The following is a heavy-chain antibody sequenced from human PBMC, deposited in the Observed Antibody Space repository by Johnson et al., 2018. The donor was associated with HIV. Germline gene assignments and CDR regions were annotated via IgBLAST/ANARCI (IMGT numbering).Heavy chain of an antibody. V-gene: IGHV3-30*18. Sequence: QEKLVESGGGVDQPGRSLRLSCAASGFTFSSYGMHWVRQAPGKGLEWVAFISSDGSTKYFAVSVTVRFSISRDNSKNTLYLQMNSLTAEDTAVYYCAKPQWVSSGAFDIWGQGTMVTVSS. D-gene: IGHD3-3*01. J-gene: IGHJ3*02. CDR1: GFTFSSYG. CDR2: ISSDGSTK. CDR3: AKPQWVSSGAFDI.